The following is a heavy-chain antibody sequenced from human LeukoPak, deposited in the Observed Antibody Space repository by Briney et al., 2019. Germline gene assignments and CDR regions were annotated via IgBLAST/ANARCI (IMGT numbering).Heavy chain of an antibody. V-gene: IGHV4-30-2*03. D-gene: IGHD2-2*01. Sequence: TSETLSLTCAVSGGSISSGGYSWSWIRQPPGKGLEWIGYIYYSASTYYNPSLKSRVTISVDTSKNQFSLKLSSVTAADTAVYYCAGRGLPVANIDFWGQGTLVTVSS. CDR1: GGSISSGGYS. J-gene: IGHJ4*02. CDR2: IYYSAST. CDR3: AGRGLPVANIDF.